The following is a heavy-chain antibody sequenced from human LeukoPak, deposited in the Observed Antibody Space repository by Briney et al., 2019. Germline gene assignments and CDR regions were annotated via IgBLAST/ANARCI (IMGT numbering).Heavy chain of an antibody. D-gene: IGHD6-19*01. CDR3: AAPKLYSSGWYEMTSYYYYGMDV. Sequence: SVKVSCKASGFTFTSSAMQWVRQARGQRLEWIGWIVVGSGNTNYAQKFQERVTITRDMSTSTAYMELSSLRSEDTAVYYCAAPKLYSSGWYEMTSYYYYGMDVWGRGTTVTVSS. V-gene: IGHV1-58*02. CDR2: IVVGSGNT. J-gene: IGHJ6*02. CDR1: GFTFTSSA.